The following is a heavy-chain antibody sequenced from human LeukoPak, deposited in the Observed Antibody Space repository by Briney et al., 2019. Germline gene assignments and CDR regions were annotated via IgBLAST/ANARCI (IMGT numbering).Heavy chain of an antibody. V-gene: IGHV1-3*01. D-gene: IGHD4-17*01. CDR3: ARGRWTATETTYYLDY. J-gene: IGHJ4*02. CDR1: GYSFIYYA. Sequence: ASVKVSCKASGYSFIYYAIQWVRQAPGQRLEWMGWINAGNGKTKYSQNFQGRGTITRDRSASTAYMELSSLRSEDTSIYYCARGRWTATETTYYLDYWGQGTLVTVSS. CDR2: INAGNGKT.